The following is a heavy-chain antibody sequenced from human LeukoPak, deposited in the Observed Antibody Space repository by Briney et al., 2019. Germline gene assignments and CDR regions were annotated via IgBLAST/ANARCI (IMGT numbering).Heavy chain of an antibody. V-gene: IGHV4-39*01. Sequence: SETLSLTCTVSGGSVSSGSYYRSWIRQPPGKGLEWIGSIYYSGSTYYNPSLKSRVTISVDTSKNQFSLKLSSVTAADTAVYYCARLSLVGAIYYFDYWGQGTLVTVSS. D-gene: IGHD1-26*01. CDR1: GGSVSSGSYY. CDR2: IYYSGST. CDR3: ARLSLVGAIYYFDY. J-gene: IGHJ4*02.